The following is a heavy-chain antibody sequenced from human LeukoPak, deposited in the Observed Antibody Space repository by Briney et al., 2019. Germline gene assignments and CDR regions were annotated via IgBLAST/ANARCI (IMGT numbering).Heavy chain of an antibody. CDR1: GFTFSHYA. J-gene: IGHJ4*02. CDR3: ARDAQRGFDDSNSLQY. V-gene: IGHV3-33*01. D-gene: IGHD4-11*01. Sequence: GGSLRLSCEASGFTFSHYAMHWVRQAPGKGLEWVAVIWSDATNRYYADSVKGRFTIYRDDSQKRVFLQMNSLRAEDTAVYYCARDAQRGFDDSNSLQYWGQGALVTVAS. CDR2: IWSDATNR.